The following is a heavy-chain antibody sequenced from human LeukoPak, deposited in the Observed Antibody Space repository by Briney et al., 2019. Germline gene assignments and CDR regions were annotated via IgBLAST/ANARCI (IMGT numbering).Heavy chain of an antibody. V-gene: IGHV3-7*03. CDR2: IKQDGSEK. J-gene: IGHJ4*02. CDR1: GFTFSNYW. CDR3: ARDKVVGATNFDH. D-gene: IGHD1-26*01. Sequence: PGGSLRLSCAASGFTFSNYWMSWVRQTPGKGLEWVANIKQDGSEKYYVDSVKGRFTISRDNANNSLYLQMNSLRAEDTAVYYCARDKVVGATNFDHWGQGTLVTVSS.